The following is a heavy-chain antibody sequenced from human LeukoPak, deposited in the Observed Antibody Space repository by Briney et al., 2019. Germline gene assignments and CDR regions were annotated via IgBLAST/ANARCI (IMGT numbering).Heavy chain of an antibody. J-gene: IGHJ3*02. V-gene: IGHV4-38-2*02. CDR1: GVSITTYY. D-gene: IGHD3-22*01. CDR3: ARGRTYYYDSSGYYYPDAFDI. CDR2: IYHSGST. Sequence: SETLSLTCTVSGVSITTYYWSWIRQPPGKGLEWIGSIYHSGSTYYNPSLKSRVTISVDTSKNQFSLKLSSVTAADTAVYYCARGRTYYYDSSGYYYPDAFDIWGQGTMVTVSS.